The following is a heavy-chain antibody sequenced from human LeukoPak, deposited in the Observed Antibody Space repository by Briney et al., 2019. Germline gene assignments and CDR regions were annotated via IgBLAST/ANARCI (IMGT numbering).Heavy chain of an antibody. D-gene: IGHD2-21*02. Sequence: SETLSLTCAVYGGSFSGYYWGWIRQPPGKGLEWIGEINHSGSTNYNPSLKSRVTISVDTSKNQFSLKLSSVTAADTAVYYCATEGNGDCEAFDIWGQGTMVTVSS. J-gene: IGHJ3*02. CDR2: INHSGST. CDR3: ATEGNGDCEAFDI. V-gene: IGHV4-34*01. CDR1: GGSFSGYY.